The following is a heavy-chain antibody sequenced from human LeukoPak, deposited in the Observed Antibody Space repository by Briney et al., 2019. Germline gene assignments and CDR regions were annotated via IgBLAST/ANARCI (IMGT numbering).Heavy chain of an antibody. CDR1: GYSITSGYN. CDR2: IYHSGSA. V-gene: IGHV4-38-2*02. CDR3: ARPYYYDSRIDP. J-gene: IGHJ5*02. D-gene: IGHD3-22*01. Sequence: MPSETLSLTCTVSGYSITSGYNWAWIRQPPGKVLEWIGSIYHSGSAYYNPSLKSRVTMSADTSKNQLSLKLSSVTAADTAVYYCARPYYYDSRIDPWGQGILVTVSS.